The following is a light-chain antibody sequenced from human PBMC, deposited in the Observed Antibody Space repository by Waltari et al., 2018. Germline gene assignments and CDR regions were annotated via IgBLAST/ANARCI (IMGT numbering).Light chain of an antibody. V-gene: IGLV2-23*02. CDR3: CSYAGNYIWV. J-gene: IGLJ3*02. CDR1: SSYIGRYDI. Sequence: QSALPQPASVSGSPGPSVPLSCTGASSYIGRYDIVSWYQQHPGNSPKLIICDVSKRPSGVSDRFSGSKSGDTASLTISGLQFEDEADYYCCSYAGNYIWVFGGGTRLTVL. CDR2: DVS.